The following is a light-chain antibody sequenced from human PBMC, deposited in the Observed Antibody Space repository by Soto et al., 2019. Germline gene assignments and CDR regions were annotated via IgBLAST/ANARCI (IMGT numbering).Light chain of an antibody. Sequence: AIRMTQSPSSLSAPTGDRVTITCRASQGISNYLAWYQQRPGKAPRVLIHAASTLQGGVPSRFSGCGSGTYFTLTITYLQSEDFATYDCQHYYTYPWTFGQGTRVEIK. CDR3: QHYYTYPWT. J-gene: IGKJ1*01. CDR1: QGISNY. V-gene: IGKV1-8*01. CDR2: AAS.